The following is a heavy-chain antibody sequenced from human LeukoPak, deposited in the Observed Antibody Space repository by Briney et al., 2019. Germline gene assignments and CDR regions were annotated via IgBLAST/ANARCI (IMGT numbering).Heavy chain of an antibody. J-gene: IGHJ4*02. Sequence: PGGSLRLSCAASGFTFSSYSMNWVRQAPGKGLEWVSSISSSSSYIYYADSVKGRFTISRDNAKNSLYLQMNSLRAEDTAVYYCARPHGPGSGSYYPNYWGQGTLVTVSS. CDR2: ISSSSSYI. D-gene: IGHD3-10*01. CDR1: GFTFSSYS. V-gene: IGHV3-21*01. CDR3: ARPHGPGSGSYYPNY.